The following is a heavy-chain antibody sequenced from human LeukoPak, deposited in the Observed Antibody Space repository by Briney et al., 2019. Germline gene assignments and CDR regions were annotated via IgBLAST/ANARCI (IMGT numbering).Heavy chain of an antibody. CDR1: GGSISSYY. Sequence: SETLSLTCTVSGGSISSYYWSWIRQPPGKGLEWIGYINYSGSTNYNPSLKSRVTISVDTSKNQFSLKLSSVTAADTAVYYCARVYSSGWYADWYFDLWGRGTLVTVSS. D-gene: IGHD6-19*01. CDR2: INYSGST. J-gene: IGHJ2*01. V-gene: IGHV4-59*01. CDR3: ARVYSSGWYADWYFDL.